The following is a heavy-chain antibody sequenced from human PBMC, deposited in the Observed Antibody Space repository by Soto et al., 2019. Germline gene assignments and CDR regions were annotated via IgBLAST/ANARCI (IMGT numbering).Heavy chain of an antibody. CDR1: GFTFSSYE. CDR2: ISSSGSII. CDR3: ATEEVVTGTSSYYDY. J-gene: IGHJ4*02. V-gene: IGHV3-48*03. Sequence: GGSLRLSCAASGFTFSSYEMNWVRQAPGKGLEWVSYISSSGSIIYYADSVKGRFTISRDNAKNSLYLQMNSLRAEDTAVYHCATEEVVTGTSSYYDYWGQGTLVTVSS. D-gene: IGHD1-7*01.